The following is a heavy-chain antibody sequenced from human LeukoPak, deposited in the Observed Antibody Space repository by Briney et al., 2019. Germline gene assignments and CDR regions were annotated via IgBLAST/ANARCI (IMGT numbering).Heavy chain of an antibody. CDR3: ASTQRAGTQDFVC. V-gene: IGHV4-31*03. CDR2: IYSSGST. Sequence: SQTLSLTCTVSGGSISSGGYYWTWIRQHPGRGLEWIGYIYSSGSTYYNPSLKGRVTISVDTSKNQFSLKLTSVTAADTAVYYCASTQRAGTQDFVCWGQGTLVTVSS. D-gene: IGHD6-19*01. J-gene: IGHJ4*02. CDR1: GGSISSGGYY.